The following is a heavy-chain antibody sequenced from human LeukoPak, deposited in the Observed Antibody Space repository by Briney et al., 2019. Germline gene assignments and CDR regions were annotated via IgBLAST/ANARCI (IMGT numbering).Heavy chain of an antibody. CDR1: GASISSYY. Sequence: PSETLSLTCTVSGASISSYYWSWIRQPPGKGLEWIGYISYSGSTNYNPSPKSRVTISADTSKNQVSLTLSSVTAADTAVYYCARGGSYFDYWGQGTLVTVSS. CDR2: ISYSGST. D-gene: IGHD1-26*01. CDR3: ARGGSYFDY. J-gene: IGHJ4*02. V-gene: IGHV4-59*08.